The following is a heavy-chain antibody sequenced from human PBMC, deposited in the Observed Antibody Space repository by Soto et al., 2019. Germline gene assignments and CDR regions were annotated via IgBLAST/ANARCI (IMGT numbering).Heavy chain of an antibody. CDR1: GFTFSSYG. D-gene: IGHD1-26*01. Sequence: PGGSLRLSCEASGFTFSSYGMHWVRQAPGKGLEWVAVISYDGSNKYYADSVTGRFTIARDNSKNTLYLQMNSLRAEDTAVFYCAKDVVVGATTGLGDYYYYYGMDVWGQGTTVTVSS. V-gene: IGHV3-30*18. CDR3: AKDVVVGATTGLGDYYYYYGMDV. J-gene: IGHJ6*02. CDR2: ISYDGSNK.